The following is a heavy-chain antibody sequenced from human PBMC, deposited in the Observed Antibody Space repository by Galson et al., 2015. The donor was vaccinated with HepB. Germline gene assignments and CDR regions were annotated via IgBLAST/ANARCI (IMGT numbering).Heavy chain of an antibody. CDR2: ISGSGGST. J-gene: IGHJ4*02. Sequence: SLRLSCAASGFTFSSYAMSWVRQAPGKGLEWVSAISGSGGSTYYADSVKGRFTISRDNSKNTLYLQMNSPRAEDTAVYYCAKCRTNGVCYNWGQGTLVTVSS. CDR3: AKCRTNGVCYN. V-gene: IGHV3-23*01. CDR1: GFTFSSYA. D-gene: IGHD2-8*01.